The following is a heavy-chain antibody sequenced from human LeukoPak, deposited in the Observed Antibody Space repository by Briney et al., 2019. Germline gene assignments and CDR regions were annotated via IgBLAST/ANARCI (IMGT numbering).Heavy chain of an antibody. CDR1: GGSFSGYY. D-gene: IGHD6-13*01. CDR2: INHSGST. Sequence: SETLSLTCAVYGGSFSGYYWSWIRQPPGKGLEWIGEINHSGSTNYNPSLKSRVTISVDTSKNQFSLKLSSVTAADTAVYYCARDVAAAYLDYWGQGTLVTVSS. CDR3: ARDVAAAYLDY. V-gene: IGHV4-34*01. J-gene: IGHJ4*02.